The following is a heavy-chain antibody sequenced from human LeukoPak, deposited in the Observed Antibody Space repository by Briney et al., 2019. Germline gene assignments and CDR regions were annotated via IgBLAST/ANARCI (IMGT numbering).Heavy chain of an antibody. V-gene: IGHV4-39*07. J-gene: IGHJ5*02. CDR1: GGSISSSNYY. CDR3: ARGKVITMVRGVIRRWFDP. D-gene: IGHD3-10*01. Sequence: ASETLSLTCTVSGGSISSSNYYWGWIRQPPGKGLEWIGNIYYSGSTNYNPSLKSRVTISVDTSKNQFSLKLSSVTAADTAVYYCARGKVITMVRGVIRRWFDPWGQGTLVTVSS. CDR2: IYYSGST.